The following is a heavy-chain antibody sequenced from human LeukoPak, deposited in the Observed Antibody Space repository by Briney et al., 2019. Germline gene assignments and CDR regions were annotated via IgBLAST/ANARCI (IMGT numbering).Heavy chain of an antibody. CDR1: GGSISSYY. CDR3: GRDLHSPVGY. Sequence: SETLSLTCTVSGGSISSYYWSWIRQPPGKGLEWIGYIYHTGSTSYNPSLKGRVTISVDTSKNQFSLKLSSVTAADTAVYYCGRDLHSPVGYWGQGTLVTVSS. J-gene: IGHJ4*02. D-gene: IGHD4-11*01. V-gene: IGHV4-59*01. CDR2: IYHTGST.